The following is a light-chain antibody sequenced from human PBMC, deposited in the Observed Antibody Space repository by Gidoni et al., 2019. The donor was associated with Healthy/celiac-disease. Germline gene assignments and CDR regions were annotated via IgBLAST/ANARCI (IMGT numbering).Light chain of an antibody. CDR3: HQRSNWPPT. CDR1: QSVSSY. V-gene: IGKV3-11*01. J-gene: IGKJ3*01. CDR2: DAS. Sequence: EIVLTQSPATLSLSPGERATLSCRASQSVSSYLAWYQQTPGQAPRLLIYDASNRATGIPARFSGSGSGTDFTHTISSLEPEDFAVYYCHQRSNWPPTFGPGTKVDIK.